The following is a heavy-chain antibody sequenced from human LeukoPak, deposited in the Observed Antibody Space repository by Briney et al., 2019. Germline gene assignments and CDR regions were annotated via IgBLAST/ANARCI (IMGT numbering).Heavy chain of an antibody. CDR3: AIQSIVPRPGY. CDR1: GYTFTGYY. V-gene: IGHV1-2*06. J-gene: IGHJ4*02. CDR2: INPNSGGT. Sequence: ASVKVSCKASGYTFTGYYMHWVRQAPGQGLEWMGRINPNSGGTDYAQKFQGRVTMTRDTSVNTAYTELSRLGSDDTAVCYCAIQSIVPRPGYWGQGTLVTVSS. D-gene: IGHD6-6*01.